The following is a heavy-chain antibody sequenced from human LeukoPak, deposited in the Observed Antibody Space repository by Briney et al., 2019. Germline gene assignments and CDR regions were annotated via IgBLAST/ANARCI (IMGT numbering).Heavy chain of an antibody. CDR3: AKDGINGGVGALYDY. CDR2: ISGGSNTI. D-gene: IGHD1-26*01. Sequence: GGSLRLSCAASGFTFSDYYMSWIRQAPGKGLEWLSYISGGSNTIYYADSVRGRFTISRDNSKNTLYLQMNSLRAEDTAVYYCAKDGINGGVGALYDYWGQGTLVTVSS. J-gene: IGHJ4*02. V-gene: IGHV3-11*01. CDR1: GFTFSDYY.